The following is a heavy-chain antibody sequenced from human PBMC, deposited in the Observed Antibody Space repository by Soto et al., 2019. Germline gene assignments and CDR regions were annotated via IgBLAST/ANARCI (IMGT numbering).Heavy chain of an antibody. CDR1: GFTFSSYA. V-gene: IGHV3-64*01. CDR3: ARAHCSSTSCYPQDY. J-gene: IGHJ4*02. D-gene: IGHD2-2*01. Sequence: GGSLRLSCAASGFTFSSYAMHWVRQAPGKGLEYVSAISSNGGSTYYANSVKGRFTISRDNSKNTLYLQMGSLRAEDMAVYYCARAHCSSTSCYPQDYWGQGTLVTVSS. CDR2: ISSNGGST.